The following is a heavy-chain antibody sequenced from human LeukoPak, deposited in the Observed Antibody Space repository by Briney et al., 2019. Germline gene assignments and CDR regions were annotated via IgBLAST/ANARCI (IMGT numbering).Heavy chain of an antibody. D-gene: IGHD3-10*01. V-gene: IGHV4-59*01. Sequence: SETLSLTCTVSGGSISSYYWSWIRQPPGKGLEWIGYIYYSGSTNYNPSLKSRVTISVDTSKNQFSLKLSSVTAADTAVYYCANDYGSGTPRYWGQGTLVTVSS. J-gene: IGHJ4*02. CDR1: GGSISSYY. CDR3: ANDYGSGTPRY. CDR2: IYYSGST.